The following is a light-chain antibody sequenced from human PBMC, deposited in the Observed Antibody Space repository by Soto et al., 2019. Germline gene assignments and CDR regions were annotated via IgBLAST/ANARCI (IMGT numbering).Light chain of an antibody. CDR2: AAS. Sequence: ITQSPATLSVSPWERATLSFRASQSVSSNLAWYQQKPGKAPKLLIYAASSLQSGVPSRFSGSGSGTDFTLTISSLQPEDFATYYCQQSYSTTWTFGQGTKVDIK. CDR3: QQSYSTTWT. CDR1: QSVSSN. V-gene: IGKV1-39*01. J-gene: IGKJ1*01.